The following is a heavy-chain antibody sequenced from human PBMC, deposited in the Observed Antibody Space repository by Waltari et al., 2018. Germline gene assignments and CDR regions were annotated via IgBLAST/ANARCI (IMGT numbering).Heavy chain of an antibody. CDR1: GFPFGAHG. J-gene: IGHJ4*02. Sequence: QVHLVESGGGVVQPGRSLTLSCTASGFPFGAHGLPWVRQAPGKGLEWVAVVSYEGSLKYYADSVRGRFTIARDNFRNTLYLQMNSLRPEDTAVYYCAKEFGGRASRYAAFFDSWGQGTLVTVSS. CDR3: AKEFGGRASRYAAFFDS. CDR2: VSYEGSLK. V-gene: IGHV3-30*18. D-gene: IGHD1-26*01.